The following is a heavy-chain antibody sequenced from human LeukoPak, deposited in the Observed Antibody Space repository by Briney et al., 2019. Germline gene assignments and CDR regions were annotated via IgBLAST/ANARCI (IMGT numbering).Heavy chain of an antibody. J-gene: IGHJ4*02. CDR2: ISGSGGST. V-gene: IGHV3-23*01. Sequence: PGGSLRLSCAASGFTFSSYAMSWVRQAPGKGLEWVSAISGSGGSTYYADSVKGRFTISRDNSKNTLYLQMNSLRAEDTAVYYCAKDPGGLWLLKTVNYYFDYWGRGTLVTVSS. CDR1: GFTFSSYA. D-gene: IGHD5-18*01. CDR3: AKDPGGLWLLKTVNYYFDY.